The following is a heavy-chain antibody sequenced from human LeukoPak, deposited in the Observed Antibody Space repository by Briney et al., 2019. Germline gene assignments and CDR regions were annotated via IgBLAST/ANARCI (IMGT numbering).Heavy chain of an antibody. CDR1: GGSISSYY. V-gene: IGHV4-59*01. J-gene: IGHJ1*01. Sequence: SETLSLTCTVSGGSISSYYWSWIRQPPGKGLEWIGYIYYSGSTNYNPSLKSRVTISVDTSKNQFSLKLSSVTAADTAVYYCARGGWYKGYFQHCGQGTLVTVSS. CDR3: ARGGWYKGYFQH. CDR2: IYYSGST. D-gene: IGHD1-1*01.